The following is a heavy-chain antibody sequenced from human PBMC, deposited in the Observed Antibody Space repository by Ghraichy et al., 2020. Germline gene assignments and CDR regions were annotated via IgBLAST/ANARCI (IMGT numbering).Heavy chain of an antibody. V-gene: IGHV1-46*01. D-gene: IGHD2-2*02. CDR1: GYTFTSYY. Sequence: ASVKVSCKASGYTFTSYYMHWVRQAPGQGLEWMGIINPSGGSTSYAQKFQGRVTMTRDTSTSTVYMELSSLRSDDTAVYYCARDGAYCSGTSCYNDYWGQGTLVTVSS. CDR3: ARDGAYCSGTSCYNDY. J-gene: IGHJ4*02. CDR2: INPSGGST.